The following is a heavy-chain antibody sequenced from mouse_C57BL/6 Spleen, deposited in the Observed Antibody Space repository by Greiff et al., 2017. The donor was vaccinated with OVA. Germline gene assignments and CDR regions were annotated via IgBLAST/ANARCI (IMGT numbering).Heavy chain of an antibody. V-gene: IGHV14-1*01. CDR1: GFNIKDYY. CDR2: IDPEDGDT. J-gene: IGHJ2*01. CDR3: TTNYYGSSDFDY. D-gene: IGHD1-1*01. Sequence: EVQLQQSGAELVRPGASVKLSCTASGFNIKDYYMHWVKQRPEQGLEWIGRIDPEDGDTEYAPKFQGKATMTADTSSNTAYLQLSSLTSEDTAVYYCTTNYYGSSDFDYWGQGTTLTVSS.